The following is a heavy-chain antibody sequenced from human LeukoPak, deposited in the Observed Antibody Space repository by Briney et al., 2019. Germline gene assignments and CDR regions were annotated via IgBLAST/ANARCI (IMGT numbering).Heavy chain of an antibody. V-gene: IGHV3-53*05. Sequence: GGSLRLSCAASGFTVSSNYMSWVRQAPGKGLEWVSVIYSGGTTYYADSVKGRFTISRDNAKNSLYLQMNSLRVEDTALYYCAKGSSSWLSDFWGQGTLVIVSS. J-gene: IGHJ4*02. CDR1: GFTVSSNY. D-gene: IGHD6-13*01. CDR3: AKGSSSWLSDF. CDR2: IYSGGTT.